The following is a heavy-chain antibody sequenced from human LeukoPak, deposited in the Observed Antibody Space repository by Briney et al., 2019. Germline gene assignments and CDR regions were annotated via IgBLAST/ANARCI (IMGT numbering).Heavy chain of an antibody. D-gene: IGHD6-19*01. CDR3: ARTYSSMWLDSYYFDY. Sequence: TGGSLRLSCAASGFTVSSNYMNWVRQAPGKGLEWVSVIYSGGSTYYADSVKGRFTISRDNSKNTLYLQMNSLRAEDTAVYYCARTYSSMWLDSYYFDYWGQGTLVTVSS. CDR1: GFTVSSNY. J-gene: IGHJ4*02. V-gene: IGHV3-66*01. CDR2: IYSGGST.